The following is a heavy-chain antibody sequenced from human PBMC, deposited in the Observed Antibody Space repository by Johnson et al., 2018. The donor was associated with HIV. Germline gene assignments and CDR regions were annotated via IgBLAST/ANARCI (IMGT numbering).Heavy chain of an antibody. V-gene: IGHV3-66*01. D-gene: IGHD3-22*01. CDR1: GFTFDDYG. CDR3: ARGGANYYDSSGYYGAFDI. Sequence: VQLVESGGGVVRPWGSLRLSCAASGFTFDDYGMSWVRQAPGKGLEWVSLIYSDGNTYYADSVKDRFTISRDNSKNTLYLQMNSLRAEDTAVYYCARGGANYYDSSGYYGAFDIWGQGTMVTVSS. J-gene: IGHJ3*02. CDR2: IYSDGNT.